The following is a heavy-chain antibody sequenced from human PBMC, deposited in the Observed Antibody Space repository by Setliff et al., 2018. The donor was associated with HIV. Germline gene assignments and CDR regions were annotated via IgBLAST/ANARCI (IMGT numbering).Heavy chain of an antibody. CDR2: INHSGRT. CDR3: AREPDY. Sequence: PSETLSLTCAVYGGSFTNYFWSWIRQSPGKGLEWIGEINHSGRTKYNPSLKSRVTMSVDTSKNQFSLKLKSVTAADTAVYYCAREPDYWSQGTLVTVSS. CDR1: GGSFTNYF. J-gene: IGHJ4*02. V-gene: IGHV4-34*01.